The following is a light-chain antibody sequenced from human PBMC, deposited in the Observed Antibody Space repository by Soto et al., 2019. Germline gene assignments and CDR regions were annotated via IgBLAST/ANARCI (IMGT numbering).Light chain of an antibody. J-gene: IGLJ2*01. V-gene: IGLV4-69*01. CDR2: LNSDGSH. CDR3: QTWGTDIVV. Sequence: QSVLTQSPSASASLGDSVKLTCTLSSGHSSYAIAWHQQQPEKGPRYLMKLNSDGSHSKGDGIPDRFSGSSSGAERYLTISSLQSEDEADYYCQTWGTDIVVFGGGTKLTV. CDR1: SGHSSYA.